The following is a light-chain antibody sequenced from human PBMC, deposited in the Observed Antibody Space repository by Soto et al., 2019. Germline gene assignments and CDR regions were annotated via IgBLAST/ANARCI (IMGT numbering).Light chain of an antibody. CDR2: AAS. CDR3: QQSYSTLRGT. CDR1: PSRSSY. V-gene: IGKV1-39*01. Sequence: DIQMPQSQSSLSASVGARVTITCRASPSRSSYLNWYQQKPGKAPQLLIYAASSLQSGVPSRFSGRGSRTDFTPTISNLQPEAFATYYCQQSYSTLRGTYGQGTKVEIK. J-gene: IGKJ1*01.